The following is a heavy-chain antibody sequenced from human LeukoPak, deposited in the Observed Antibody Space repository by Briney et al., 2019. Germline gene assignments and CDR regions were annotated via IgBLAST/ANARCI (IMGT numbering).Heavy chain of an antibody. CDR1: GFTFSSYA. D-gene: IGHD6-19*01. V-gene: IGHV3-30*04. Sequence: PGGSLRLSCAASGFTFSSYAMHWVRQAPGKGLEWVAVISYDGSNKYYADSVKGRFTISRDNSKNTLYLQMNSLRAEDTAVYYCARGVYSGQWLAEYYFDYWGKGTTVTVSS. CDR3: ARGVYSGQWLAEYYFDY. CDR2: ISYDGSNK. J-gene: IGHJ4*03.